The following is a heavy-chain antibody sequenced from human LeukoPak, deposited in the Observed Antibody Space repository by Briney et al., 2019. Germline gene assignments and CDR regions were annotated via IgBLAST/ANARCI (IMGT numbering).Heavy chain of an antibody. J-gene: IGHJ6*02. D-gene: IGHD3-16*01. CDR1: GFTFSNYP. CDR3: ARDRGGATRFDYYDMDV. Sequence: GGSLRLSCAASGFTFSNYPMHWVRQAPGKGLEYVSAIRSTGGNTYYANSVKDRFTISRDNSRNTLYVQMNSLRAEDTAVYYCARDRGGATRFDYYDMDVWGQGTTVTVS. CDR2: IRSTGGNT. V-gene: IGHV3-64*01.